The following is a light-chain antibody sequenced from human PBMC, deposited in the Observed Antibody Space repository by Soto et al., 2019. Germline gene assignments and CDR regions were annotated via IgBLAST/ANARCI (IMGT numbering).Light chain of an antibody. CDR1: QGISSY. J-gene: IGKJ4*01. CDR2: AAS. Sequence: IQLTQSPSSLSASIGDRVTITCRASQGISSYLAWYRQKAGKAPELLIEAASTLQSGVPSRFSGSGSGTDFALTISSLQPEDFATYYCQQLKRYPLSFGGGTKWIS. V-gene: IGKV1-9*01. CDR3: QQLKRYPLS.